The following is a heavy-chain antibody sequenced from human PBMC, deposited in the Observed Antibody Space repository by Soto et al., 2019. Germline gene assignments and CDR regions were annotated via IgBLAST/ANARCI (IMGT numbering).Heavy chain of an antibody. CDR2: ISSSSSTI. CDR3: ARGGAYDFWSGYYTRTGGDAFDI. Sequence: LRLSCAASGFTFSSYSMNWVRQAPGKGLEWVSYISSSSSTIYYADSVKGRFTISRDNAKNSLYLQMNSLRDEDTAVYYCARGGAYDFWSGYYTRTGGDAFDIWGQGIMVTVS. V-gene: IGHV3-48*02. CDR1: GFTFSSYS. J-gene: IGHJ3*02. D-gene: IGHD3-3*01.